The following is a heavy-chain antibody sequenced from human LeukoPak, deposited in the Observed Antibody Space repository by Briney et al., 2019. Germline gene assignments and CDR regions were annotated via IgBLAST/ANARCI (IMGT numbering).Heavy chain of an antibody. V-gene: IGHV1-24*01. CDR1: GYTLTELS. CDR3: ATTITIFGVASNWFDS. CDR2: FDPEDGET. J-gene: IGHJ5*01. Sequence: ASVKVSCKVSGYTLTELSMHWVRQAPGKGLEWMGGFDPEDGETIYAQKFQGRVTMTEDTSTDTAYMELSSLRSEDTAVYYCATTITIFGVASNWFDSWGQGTLVTVSS. D-gene: IGHD3-3*01.